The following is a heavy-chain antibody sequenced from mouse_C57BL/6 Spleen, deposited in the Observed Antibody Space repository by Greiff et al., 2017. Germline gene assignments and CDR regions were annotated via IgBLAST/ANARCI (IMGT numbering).Heavy chain of an antibody. Sequence: VQLQQSGPVLVKPGASVKMSCKASGYTFTDYYLNWVKQSHGKSLEWIGVINPYNGGTSYNQKFKGKATLTVDKSSSTAYMELNSLTSEDSAVYYCARSGLSTTVVARNYWGQGTTLTVSS. CDR1: GYTFTDYY. D-gene: IGHD1-1*01. V-gene: IGHV1-19*01. CDR3: ARSGLSTTVVARNY. CDR2: INPYNGGT. J-gene: IGHJ2*01.